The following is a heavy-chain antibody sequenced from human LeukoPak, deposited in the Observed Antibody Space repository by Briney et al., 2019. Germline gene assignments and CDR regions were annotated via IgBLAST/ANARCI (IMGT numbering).Heavy chain of an antibody. V-gene: IGHV3-23*01. CDR3: AQEAPYFGSGSYPY. CDR2: ISGSGDST. J-gene: IGHJ4*02. D-gene: IGHD3-10*01. CDR1: GFIFSSYA. Sequence: GGSLRLSCAASGFIFSSYAMSWVRQAPGKGLEWVSAISGSGDSTYYADSVKGRFTISRDNSKNTLFLQMSSLRAEDTAVYYCAQEAPYFGSGSYPYWGQGTLVTVSS.